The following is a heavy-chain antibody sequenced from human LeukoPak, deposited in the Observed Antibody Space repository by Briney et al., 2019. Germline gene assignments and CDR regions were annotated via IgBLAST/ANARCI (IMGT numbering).Heavy chain of an antibody. CDR1: GFTVNSNY. D-gene: IGHD4-17*01. CDR2: ISGSGGST. CDR3: AKDHRGDYVLYNWFDP. V-gene: IGHV3-23*01. Sequence: PGGSLRLSCAASGFTVNSNYMSWVRQAPGKGLEWVSDISGSGGSTYYADSVKGRFTISRDNSKSTLYLQMNSLRAEDTAVYYCAKDHRGDYVLYNWFDPWGQGTLVTVSS. J-gene: IGHJ5*02.